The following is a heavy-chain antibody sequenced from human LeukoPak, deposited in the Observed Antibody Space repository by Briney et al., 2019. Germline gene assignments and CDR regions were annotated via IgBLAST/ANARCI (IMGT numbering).Heavy chain of an antibody. D-gene: IGHD6-13*01. CDR3: ARDGTAAGLYFDL. J-gene: IGHJ4*01. CDR1: GFTFTDYW. CDR2: IRQDGSEK. V-gene: IGHV3-7*01. Sequence: PGGSLRLSCEVSGFTFTDYWMNWVRQAPGKGPGGVASIRQDGSEKTYVDSVKGRFTISRDNTKNSLSLQLNGLRAEDTAVYYCARDGTAAGLYFDLWGQGTLVTVSS.